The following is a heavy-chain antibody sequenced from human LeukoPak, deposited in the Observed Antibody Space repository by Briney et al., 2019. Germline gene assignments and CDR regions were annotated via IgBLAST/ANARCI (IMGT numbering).Heavy chain of an antibody. D-gene: IGHD6-13*01. CDR3: ARYSSSWYYY. CDR1: GGSISSSSYY. Sequence: SETLSLTCTVSGGSISSSSYYWGWLRQPPGKGLEWIGSIYYSGSTYYNPSLKSRVTISVDTSKNQFSLKLSSVTAADTAVYYCARYSSSWYYYWGQGTLVTVSS. V-gene: IGHV4-39*01. J-gene: IGHJ4*02. CDR2: IYYSGST.